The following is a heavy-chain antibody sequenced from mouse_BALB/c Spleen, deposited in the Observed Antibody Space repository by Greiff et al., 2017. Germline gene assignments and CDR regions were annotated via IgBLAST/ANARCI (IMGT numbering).Heavy chain of an antibody. J-gene: IGHJ3*01. CDR2: IWAGGST. Sequence: VKLVESGPGLVAPSQSLSITCTVSGFSLTSYGVHWVRQPPGKGLEWLGVIWAGGSTNYNSALMSRLSISKDNSKSQVFLKLNSLQTDDTATYYCAKEGEWAWFAYWGQGTLVTVSA. V-gene: IGHV2-9*02. CDR3: AKEGEWAWFAY. CDR1: GFSLTSYG.